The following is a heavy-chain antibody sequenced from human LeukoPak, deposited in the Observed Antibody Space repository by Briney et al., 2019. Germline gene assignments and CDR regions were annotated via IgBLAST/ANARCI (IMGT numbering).Heavy chain of an antibody. CDR1: GFTFSSYG. Sequence: PGGSLRLSCAASGFTFSSYGMHWVRQAPGKGLEWVAVISYDGSNKYYADSVKGRFTISRDNSRNTLYLQMNSLRAEDTAVYYCAKVKSSSGWYYYYYGMDVWGRGTTVTVSS. V-gene: IGHV3-30*18. CDR2: ISYDGSNK. CDR3: AKVKSSSGWYYYYYGMDV. J-gene: IGHJ6*02. D-gene: IGHD6-19*01.